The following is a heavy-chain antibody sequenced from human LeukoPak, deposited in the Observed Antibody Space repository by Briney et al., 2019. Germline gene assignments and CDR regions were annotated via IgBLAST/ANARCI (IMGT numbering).Heavy chain of an antibody. CDR1: GFTFSSYA. CDR3: ARDTAAAGRFDY. Sequence: GGSLRLSCAASGFTFSSYARHWVRQAPGKGLEWVAVISYDGSNKYYADSVKGRFTISRDNSKNTLYLQMNSLRAEDTAVYYCARDTAAAGRFDYWGQGTLVTVSS. J-gene: IGHJ4*02. D-gene: IGHD6-13*01. V-gene: IGHV3-30*04. CDR2: ISYDGSNK.